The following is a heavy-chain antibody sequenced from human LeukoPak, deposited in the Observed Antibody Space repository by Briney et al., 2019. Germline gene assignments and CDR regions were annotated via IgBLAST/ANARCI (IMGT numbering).Heavy chain of an antibody. D-gene: IGHD3-10*01. V-gene: IGHV4-59*12. CDR2: IYYSGST. CDR1: GGSISCSY. CDR3: AGALWLGNEIWFEA. J-gene: IGHJ5*02. Sequence: PSETLSLTCTVSGGSISCSYWSWIRQPPGKGLEWIGFIYYSGSTNYNPSLKSRVTISVDTSKNQFSLKLSSVSDTDAHVYDLAGALWLGNEIWFEAGLRGTLATVS.